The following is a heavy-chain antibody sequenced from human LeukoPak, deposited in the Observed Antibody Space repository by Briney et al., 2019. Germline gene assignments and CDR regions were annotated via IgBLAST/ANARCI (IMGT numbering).Heavy chain of an antibody. J-gene: IGHJ4*02. D-gene: IGHD3-10*01. CDR2: ISHSGST. Sequence: SETLSLTCAVYGGSFSGYYWSWIRQPPGKGLEWIGEISHSGSTNYNPSLKSRVTISVDTSKNQFSLKLSSVTAADTAVYYCARGPRLLWFGEPQGALDYWGQGTLVTVSS. CDR1: GGSFSGYY. CDR3: ARGPRLLWFGEPQGALDY. V-gene: IGHV4-34*01.